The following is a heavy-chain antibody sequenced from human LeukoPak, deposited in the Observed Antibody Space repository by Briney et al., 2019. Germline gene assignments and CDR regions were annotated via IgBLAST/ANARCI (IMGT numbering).Heavy chain of an antibody. V-gene: IGHV3-30-3*01. Sequence: GGSLRLSCAASGFTFSSYAMHWVRQAPGKGLEWVAVISYDGSNKYYADSVKGRFTISRDNSKNTLYLQMNSLRAEDTAVYYCARDLVYWGQGTLVTVSS. CDR3: ARDLVY. J-gene: IGHJ4*02. D-gene: IGHD2-8*02. CDR2: ISYDGSNK. CDR1: GFTFSSYA.